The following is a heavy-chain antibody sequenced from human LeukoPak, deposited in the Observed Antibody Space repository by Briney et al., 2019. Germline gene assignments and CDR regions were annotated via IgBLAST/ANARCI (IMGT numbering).Heavy chain of an antibody. V-gene: IGHV3-7*01. CDR1: GFTFSSYW. D-gene: IGHD3-3*01. J-gene: IGHJ4*02. Sequence: GGSLRLSCAASGFTFSSYWMSWVRQAPGKGLEWVANIKQDGSEKYYVDSVKGRFTISRDNAKNSLYLQMNSLRAEDTAVYYCATVLIFASFDYWGQGTLVTVSS. CDR3: ATVLIFASFDY. CDR2: IKQDGSEK.